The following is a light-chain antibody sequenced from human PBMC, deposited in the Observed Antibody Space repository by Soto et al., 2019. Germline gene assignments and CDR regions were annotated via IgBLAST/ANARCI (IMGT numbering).Light chain of an antibody. V-gene: IGLV2-8*01. Sequence: QSVLTQPPSASGSPGQSVTISCIGTSSDVGGYNYVSWYQQHPGKAPKLMIYEVSKRPSGVPDRFSGSKSGNTASLTISGLQAEDEADYYCSSYTSSSKVFGGGTKLTVL. J-gene: IGLJ2*01. CDR2: EVS. CDR3: SSYTSSSKV. CDR1: SSDVGGYNY.